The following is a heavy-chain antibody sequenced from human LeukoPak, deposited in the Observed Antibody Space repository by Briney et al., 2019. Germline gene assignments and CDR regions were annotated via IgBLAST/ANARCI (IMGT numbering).Heavy chain of an antibody. CDR3: ARTNPWELNYYFDY. CDR2: IFYSGIT. Sequence: SETLSLTCTVSGDSITSYFWSWIRQPPGKGLEWVGYIFYSGITNYNPSLKSRVTISVDTSKNQFSLKLSSVTAADTAVYYCARTNPWELNYYFDYWGQGTLVTVSS. V-gene: IGHV4-59*01. D-gene: IGHD1-7*01. CDR1: GDSITSYF. J-gene: IGHJ4*02.